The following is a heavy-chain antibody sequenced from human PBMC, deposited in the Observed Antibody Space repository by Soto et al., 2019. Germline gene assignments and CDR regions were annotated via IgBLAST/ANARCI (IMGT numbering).Heavy chain of an antibody. V-gene: IGHV3-23*01. CDR2: ISGSGGST. J-gene: IGHJ4*02. CDR3: AYPGWGSSSGFDY. CDR1: GFTFSSYS. Sequence: PGGSLRLSCAASGFTFSSYSMSWVRQAPGKGLEWVSAISGSGGSTYYADSVKGRFTISRDNSKNTLYLQMNSLRAEDTAVHYCAYPGWGSSSGFDYWGQGTLVTVSS. D-gene: IGHD6-6*01.